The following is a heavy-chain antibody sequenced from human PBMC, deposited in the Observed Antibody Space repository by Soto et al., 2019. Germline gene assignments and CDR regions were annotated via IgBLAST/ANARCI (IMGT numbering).Heavy chain of an antibody. Sequence: QVQLVQSGAEVKKPGSSVKVSCKASGGTFSSYAISWVRQAPGQGLEWMGGIIPLFGTANYAQKFQGRVTITADESTSTAYMELSSLRSEDTAVYYCARGQLERRLLYYYYGMDVWGQGTTVTVSS. V-gene: IGHV1-69*01. CDR1: GGTFSSYA. J-gene: IGHJ6*02. D-gene: IGHD1-1*01. CDR3: ARGQLERRLLYYYYGMDV. CDR2: IIPLFGTA.